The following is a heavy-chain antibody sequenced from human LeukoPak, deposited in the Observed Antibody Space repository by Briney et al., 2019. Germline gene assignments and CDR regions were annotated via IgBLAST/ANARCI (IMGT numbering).Heavy chain of an antibody. J-gene: IGHJ4*02. CDR1: GFTFDDYA. CDR3: AKSPYSSGWYYYFDY. Sequence: GGSLRLSCAASGFTFDDYAMHWVRQAPGKGLEWVSGISWNSGSIGYADSVKGRFTISRDNAKNSLYLQMNSLRVEDTALYYCAKSPYSSGWYYYFDYWGQGTLVTVSS. V-gene: IGHV3-9*01. D-gene: IGHD6-19*01. CDR2: ISWNSGSI.